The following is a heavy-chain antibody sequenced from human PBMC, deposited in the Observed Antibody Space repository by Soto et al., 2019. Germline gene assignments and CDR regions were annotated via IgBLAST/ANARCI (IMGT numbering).Heavy chain of an antibody. J-gene: IGHJ6*02. D-gene: IGHD6-13*01. V-gene: IGHV3-11*01. CDR3: ARMGLYQQLVLIYYYYRLDV. Sequence: PGGSLRLSCAASGFTFSDYYMSWIRQAPGKGLEWVSYISSSGSTIHYADSVKGRFTISRDNAKNSLYLQMNSLRAEDTAVYYCARMGLYQQLVLIYYYYRLDVWRQGTTLTVS. CDR1: GFTFSDYY. CDR2: ISSSGSTI.